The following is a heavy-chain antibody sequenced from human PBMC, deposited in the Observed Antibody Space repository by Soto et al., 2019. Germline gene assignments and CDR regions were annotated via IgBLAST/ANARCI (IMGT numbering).Heavy chain of an antibody. J-gene: IGHJ6*02. D-gene: IGHD5-12*01. CDR2: ISSSGRTI. Sequence: QVQLVESGGGLVKPGGSLRLSCAASGFTFSDYYMSWFRQAPGKGLEWVSYISSSGRTIYYADSVKGRFTISRDNAKNSLYLQMNSLRAEDTAVYYCAREDGYNYSPYYYYYYGMDVWGQGTTVTVSS. CDR3: AREDGYNYSPYYYYYYGMDV. V-gene: IGHV3-11*01. CDR1: GFTFSDYY.